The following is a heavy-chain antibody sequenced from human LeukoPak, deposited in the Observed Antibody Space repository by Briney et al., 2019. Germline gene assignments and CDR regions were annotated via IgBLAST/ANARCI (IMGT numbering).Heavy chain of an antibody. CDR1: GFTFSSYE. Sequence: PGGSLRLSCAASGFTFSSYEMNWVRQAPGKGLEWVAVISYDGSNKYYADSVKGRFTISRDNSKNTLYLQMNSLRAEDTAVYYCARGRVVMPDDAFDIWGQGTMVTVSS. J-gene: IGHJ3*02. CDR3: ARGRVVMPDDAFDI. D-gene: IGHD3-22*01. V-gene: IGHV3-30-3*01. CDR2: ISYDGSNK.